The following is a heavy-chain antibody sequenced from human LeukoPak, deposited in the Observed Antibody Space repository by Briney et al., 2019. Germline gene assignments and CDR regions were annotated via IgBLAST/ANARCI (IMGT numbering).Heavy chain of an antibody. V-gene: IGHV4-34*01. Sequence: PSETLSLTCAVYGGSFSGYYWSWIRQPPGKGLEWIGEINHSGSTNYNPSLKSRVTISVDTSKNQFSLKLSSVTAADTAVYYCVSSLSSGWYRRLGYWGQGTLVTVSS. CDR2: INHSGST. CDR1: GGSFSGYY. J-gene: IGHJ4*02. CDR3: VSSLSSGWYRRLGY. D-gene: IGHD6-19*01.